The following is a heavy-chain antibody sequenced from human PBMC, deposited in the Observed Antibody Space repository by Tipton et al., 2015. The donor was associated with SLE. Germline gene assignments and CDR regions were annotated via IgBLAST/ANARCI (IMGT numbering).Heavy chain of an antibody. CDR2: LYYSGNT. CDR1: GGSIRSSRHF. V-gene: IGHV4-39*07. Sequence: TLSLTCTVSGGSIRSSRHFWGWIRQPPGKGLEWIGVLYYSGNTYYNPSLKSPVTLSIDTSKNQFSLKMRSVTAAETAVYFCARGYCSDGVCYGFGFFDYWGQGNLVTVSS. CDR3: ARGYCSDGVCYGFGFFDY. J-gene: IGHJ4*02. D-gene: IGHD2-8*01.